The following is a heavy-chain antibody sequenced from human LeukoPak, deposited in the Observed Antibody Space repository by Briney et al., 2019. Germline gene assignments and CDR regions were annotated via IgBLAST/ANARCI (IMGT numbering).Heavy chain of an antibody. Sequence: PGGSLRLSCAASGFTFSSYWMHWVRQVPGKGLEYVSAISSNGGSTYYADSVKGRFTISRDNSKNTLYLQMGSLRAEDMAVYYCARGYCSGGSCPLDYWGQGTLVTVSS. D-gene: IGHD2-15*01. J-gene: IGHJ4*02. V-gene: IGHV3-64*02. CDR1: GFTFSSYW. CDR3: ARGYCSGGSCPLDY. CDR2: ISSNGGST.